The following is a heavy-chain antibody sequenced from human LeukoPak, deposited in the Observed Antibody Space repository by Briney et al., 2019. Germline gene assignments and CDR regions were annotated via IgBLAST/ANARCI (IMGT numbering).Heavy chain of an antibody. J-gene: IGHJ5*02. CDR3: AKDHENYYGSGNWFDP. CDR1: GFTFSSYG. V-gene: IGHV3-30*18. D-gene: IGHD3-10*01. Sequence: GGSLRLSCAASGFTFSSYGMHWVRQAPGKGLEWVAVISYDGSNKYYADSVKGRFTISRDNSKNTLYLQMNSLRAEDTAVYYCAKDHENYYGSGNWFDPWGQGTLVTVSS. CDR2: ISYDGSNK.